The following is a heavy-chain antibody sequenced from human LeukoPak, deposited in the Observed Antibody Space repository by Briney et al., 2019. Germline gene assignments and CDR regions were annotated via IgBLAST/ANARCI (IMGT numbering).Heavy chain of an antibody. Sequence: SETLTLTCTVSGGTISSNSNYWGWNRQPPGKELEWIGSIYYSGSTYYNPSLKSRVTISVDTSKNHFSLKLSSVTAADTAVYYCASYSNYGSSYYFDYWGQGTLVTVSS. D-gene: IGHD4-11*01. V-gene: IGHV4-39*01. CDR3: ASYSNYGSSYYFDY. CDR2: IYYSGST. J-gene: IGHJ4*02. CDR1: GGTISSNSNY.